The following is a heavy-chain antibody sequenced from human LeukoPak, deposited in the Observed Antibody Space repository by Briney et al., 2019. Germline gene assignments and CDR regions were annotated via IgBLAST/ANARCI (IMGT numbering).Heavy chain of an antibody. V-gene: IGHV1-46*01. CDR2: INPSGGST. Sequence: GASVKVSCKASGYTFTSYYMHWVRQAPGQGLEWMGIINPSGGSTSYAQKFQGRVTMTRDTSTSTAYMELRTLRSDDTAVYYCARDGDWARSSDYWGQGTLVTVSS. J-gene: IGHJ4*02. D-gene: IGHD2-21*02. CDR3: ARDGDWARSSDY. CDR1: GYTFTSYY.